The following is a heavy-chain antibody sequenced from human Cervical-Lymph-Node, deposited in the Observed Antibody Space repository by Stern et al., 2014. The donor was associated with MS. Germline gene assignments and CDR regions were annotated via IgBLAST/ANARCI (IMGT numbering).Heavy chain of an antibody. J-gene: IGHJ5*02. CDR2: IIPILSIT. CDR1: GGTFSSSG. Sequence: VQLVESGSEVKKPGSSVRVSCKASGGTFSSSGISWVRQAPGQGLEWMGRIIPILSITNYAQNFQGGVTITADKSTSTAYMELSSLRSEDTAVYYCATLGVTTGDFDPWGQGTLVTVSS. V-gene: IGHV1-69*09. D-gene: IGHD4-17*01. CDR3: ATLGVTTGDFDP.